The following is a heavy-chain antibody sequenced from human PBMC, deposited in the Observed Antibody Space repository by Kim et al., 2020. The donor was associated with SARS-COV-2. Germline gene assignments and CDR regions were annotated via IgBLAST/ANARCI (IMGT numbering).Heavy chain of an antibody. D-gene: IGHD3-10*01. J-gene: IGHJ5*02. Sequence: HPGPVEDRFTISRDNAKSTMYLQMNSLRAEDTAVYYCASTYYYGSGFDPWGQGTLVTVSS. V-gene: IGHV3-23*01. CDR3: ASTYYYGSGFDP.